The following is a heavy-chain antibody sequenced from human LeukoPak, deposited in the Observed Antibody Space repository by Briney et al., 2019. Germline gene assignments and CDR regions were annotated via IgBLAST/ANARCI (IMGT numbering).Heavy chain of an antibody. V-gene: IGHV4-34*01. CDR3: ARSYTSGWAYLGY. CDR1: GGSFSGYY. D-gene: IGHD6-19*01. Sequence: PSETLSLTCAVYGGSFSGYYWSWIRQLPGKGLEWIGEINHSGSTNYNPSLKSRVTISVDTSKNQFSLKLSSVTAADTAVYYCARSYTSGWAYLGYWGQGTLVTVSS. CDR2: INHSGST. J-gene: IGHJ4*02.